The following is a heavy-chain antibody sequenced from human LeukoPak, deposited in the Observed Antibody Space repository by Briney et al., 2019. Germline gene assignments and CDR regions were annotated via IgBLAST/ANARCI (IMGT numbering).Heavy chain of an antibody. CDR3: ARSLIAVAGTVDY. J-gene: IGHJ4*02. CDR1: GDSVSSNSAA. Sequence: SQILSLTCAISGDSVSSNSAAWNWIRQSPSRGLEWLGRTYYRSKWYDDYAVSVKSRITINPDTSKNQFSLQLNSLTPEDTAVYYCARSLIAVAGTVDYWGQGTLVTVSS. D-gene: IGHD6-19*01. CDR2: TYYRSKWYD. V-gene: IGHV6-1*01.